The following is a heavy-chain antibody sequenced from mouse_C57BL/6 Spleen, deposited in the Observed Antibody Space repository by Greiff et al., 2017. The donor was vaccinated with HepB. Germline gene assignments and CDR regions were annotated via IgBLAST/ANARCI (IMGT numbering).Heavy chain of an antibody. J-gene: IGHJ4*01. CDR1: GYTFTSYW. Sequence: VQLQQPGAELVKPGASVKMSCKASGYTFTSYWITWVKQRPGQGLEWIGDIYPGSGSTNYNEKFKSKATLTVDTSSSTAYMQLSSLTSEDSAVYYCARQDLLGDSNYDYAMDYWGQGTSVTVSS. V-gene: IGHV1-55*01. D-gene: IGHD2-5*01. CDR2: IYPGSGST. CDR3: ARQDLLGDSNYDYAMDY.